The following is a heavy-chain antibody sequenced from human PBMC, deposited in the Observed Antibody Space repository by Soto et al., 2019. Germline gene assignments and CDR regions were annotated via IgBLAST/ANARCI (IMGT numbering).Heavy chain of an antibody. J-gene: IGHJ3*02. D-gene: IGHD1-26*01. CDR2: IYYSGST. CDR3: ARGEEGAPGDAFDI. Sequence: SETLSLTCTVSGGSVSSGSYYWSWIRQPPGKGLEWIGYIYYSGSTNYNPSLKSRVTISVDTSKNQFSLKLSSVTAADTAVYYCARGEEGAPGDAFDIWGQGTMVTVSS. CDR1: GGSVSSGSYY. V-gene: IGHV4-61*01.